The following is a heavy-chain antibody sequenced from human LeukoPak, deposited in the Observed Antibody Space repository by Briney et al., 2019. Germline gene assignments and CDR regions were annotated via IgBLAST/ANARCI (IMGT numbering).Heavy chain of an antibody. V-gene: IGHV4-34*01. CDR1: GGSFSGYY. CDR3: ARVRTDYYDSSGYPPVLFDP. Sequence: PSETLSLTCAVCGGSFSGYYWSWIRQPPGKGLEWIGEINHSGSTNYNPSLKGRVTISVDTSKNQFSLKLSSVTAADTAVYYCARVRTDYYDSSGYPPVLFDPWGQGTLVTVSS. CDR2: INHSGST. D-gene: IGHD3-22*01. J-gene: IGHJ5*02.